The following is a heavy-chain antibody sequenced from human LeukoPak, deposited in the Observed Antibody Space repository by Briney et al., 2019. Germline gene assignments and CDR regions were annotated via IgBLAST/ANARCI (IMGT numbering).Heavy chain of an antibody. D-gene: IGHD5-12*01. CDR3: AIVATDENYDY. CDR1: GFTFSSYS. J-gene: IGHJ4*02. CDR2: ISSSSYI. Sequence: GGSLRLSGAASGFTFSSYSMNWLPQAPGQGLEWVSSISSSSYIYYADSVKGRFTISRHNAKNSLYLQMNSLRAEDTAVYYCAIVATDENYDYWGQGTLVTVSS. V-gene: IGHV3-21*01.